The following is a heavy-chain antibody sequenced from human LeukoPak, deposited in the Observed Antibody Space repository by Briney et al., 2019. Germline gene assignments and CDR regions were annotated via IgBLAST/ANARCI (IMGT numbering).Heavy chain of an antibody. CDR1: GYTFTGYY. D-gene: IGHD6-19*01. V-gene: IGHV1-2*06. CDR2: INPNSGGT. Sequence: GASVKVSCKASGYTFTGYYMHWVRQAPGQGLEWMGRINPNSGGTNYAQKFQGRVTMTRDTSISTAYMELSRLRSDDTAVYYCARDQGGWGYYYYMDVWGKGTTVTVSS. CDR3: ARDQGGWGYYYYMDV. J-gene: IGHJ6*03.